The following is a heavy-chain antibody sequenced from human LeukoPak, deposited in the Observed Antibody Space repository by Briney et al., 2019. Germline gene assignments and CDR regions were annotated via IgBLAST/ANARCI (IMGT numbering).Heavy chain of an antibody. CDR1: GGSISSTSYY. J-gene: IGHJ4*02. D-gene: IGHD3-3*01. V-gene: IGHV4-39*07. CDR3: AREGSGYSTNFDY. CDR2: IHYRGTT. Sequence: SETLSLTCIVSGGSISSTSYYWGWIRQSPGKGLEWIGRIHYRGTTYYNPSLLSRGTISVDTSKNQFSLKLNSVTAADTAVYFCAREGSGYSTNFDYWGQGTLVTVSS.